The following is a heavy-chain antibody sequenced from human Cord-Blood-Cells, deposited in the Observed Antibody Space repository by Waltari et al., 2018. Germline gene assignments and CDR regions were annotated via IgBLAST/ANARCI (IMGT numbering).Heavy chain of an antibody. CDR2: INHSGST. Sequence: QVQLQQWGAGLLKPSETLSLTCAVYGGSFSGYYWSWIRQPPGKGLEWIGEINHSGSTNYNPSLKSRVTISVDTSKNQFSLTLSSVTAADTAVYYCARGGSITIFGVVRNWFDPWGQGTLVTVSS. J-gene: IGHJ5*02. CDR3: ARGGSITIFGVVRNWFDP. V-gene: IGHV4-34*01. CDR1: GGSFSGYY. D-gene: IGHD3-3*01.